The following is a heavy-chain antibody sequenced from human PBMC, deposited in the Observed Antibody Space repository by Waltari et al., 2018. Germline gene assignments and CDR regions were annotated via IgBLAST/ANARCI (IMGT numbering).Heavy chain of an antibody. J-gene: IGHJ6*02. V-gene: IGHV1-46*01. CDR1: GYTFTSYY. CDR2: INPSGGST. CDR3: ARDKSGIVVVPAAMRYYYGMDV. Sequence: QVQLVQSGAEVKKPGASVKVSCKASGYTFTSYYMHWVRQAPGQGLEWMGIINPSGGSTSYAQKCQGRVTMTRETSTSTVYMELSSLRSEDTAVYYCARDKSGIVVVPAAMRYYYGMDVWGQGTTVTVSS. D-gene: IGHD2-2*01.